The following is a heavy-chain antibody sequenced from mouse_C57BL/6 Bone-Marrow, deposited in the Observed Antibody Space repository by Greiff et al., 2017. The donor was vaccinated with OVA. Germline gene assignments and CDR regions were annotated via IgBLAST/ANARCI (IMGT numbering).Heavy chain of an antibody. CDR2: ISYDGSN. V-gene: IGHV3-6*01. Sequence: EVQVVESGPGLVKPSQSLSLTCSVTGYSITSGYYWNWIRQFPGNKLEWMGYISYDGSNNYNPSLKNRISITRDTAKNQFFLKLNSVTTEDTATYDCARVYDGYPYAMDYWGQGTSVTVSS. CDR3: ARVYDGYPYAMDY. J-gene: IGHJ4*01. CDR1: GYSITSGYY. D-gene: IGHD2-3*01.